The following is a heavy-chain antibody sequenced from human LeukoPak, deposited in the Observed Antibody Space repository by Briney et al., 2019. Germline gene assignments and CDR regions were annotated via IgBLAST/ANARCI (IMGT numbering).Heavy chain of an antibody. CDR2: INYSGST. V-gene: IGHV4-59*11. Sequence: RASETLSLTCTVSGDSMNSHYWSWLRQPPWKGLEWIAYINYSGSTNYNPSLKSRVTISVDTSKREFSLKLSSVTAADTAVYYCARGAGWYNYWGQGILVTVSS. CDR3: ARGAGWYNY. CDR1: GDSMNSHY. D-gene: IGHD6-19*01. J-gene: IGHJ4*02.